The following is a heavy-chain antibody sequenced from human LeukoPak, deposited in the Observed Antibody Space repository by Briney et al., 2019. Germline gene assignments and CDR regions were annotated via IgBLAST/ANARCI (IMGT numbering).Heavy chain of an antibody. CDR1: GGSISSYY. CDR3: ARERCSGGSCYGYFDY. J-gene: IGHJ4*02. Sequence: PSETLSLTCTVSGGSISSYYWSWIRQPPGKGLEWIGYIYYSGSTNYNPSLKSRVTISVDTSKNQFSLKLSSVTAADTAVYYCARERCSGGSCYGYFDYWGQGTLVTVSS. D-gene: IGHD2-15*01. CDR2: IYYSGST. V-gene: IGHV4-59*01.